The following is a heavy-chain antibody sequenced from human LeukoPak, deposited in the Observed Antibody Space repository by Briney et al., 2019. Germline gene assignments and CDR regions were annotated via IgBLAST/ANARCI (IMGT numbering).Heavy chain of an antibody. V-gene: IGHV3-74*01. D-gene: IGHD6-13*01. J-gene: IGHJ4*02. CDR3: ARDGLAAARDY. CDR2: INTDGSGT. CDR1: GFTFSRDW. Sequence: PGGSLRLSCAASGFTFSRDWMHWVRQAPGKGLVWVSRINTDGSGTSYADSVKGRFTISRDNAKNTLYLQMNSLRAEDTAVYDCARDGLAAARDYWGQGTLVTVSS.